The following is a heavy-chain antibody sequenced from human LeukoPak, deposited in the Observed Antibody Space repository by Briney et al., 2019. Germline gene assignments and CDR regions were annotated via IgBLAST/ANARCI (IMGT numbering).Heavy chain of an antibody. D-gene: IGHD3-10*01. CDR1: GFTFRSYC. Sequence: PGGSLRLSWAASGFTFRSYCMNWVRQAPGKGLEWVSSISSSSSYIYYADSVKGPFTTSRDNAKNSLYLQMNSLRAADTAVYYCARSYGSGSHIYYYYGMDVWGQGTTVTVSS. CDR2: ISSSSSYI. CDR3: ARSYGSGSHIYYYYGMDV. J-gene: IGHJ6*02. V-gene: IGHV3-21*01.